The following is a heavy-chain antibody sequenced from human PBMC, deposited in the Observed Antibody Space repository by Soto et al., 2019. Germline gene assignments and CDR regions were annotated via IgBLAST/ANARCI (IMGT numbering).Heavy chain of an antibody. Sequence: SETLSLTCPVSGFSISSYYWSWIRQPPGKGLEWIGYIYYSGSTNYNPSLKSRVTISVDTSKNQFSLKLSSVTAADTAVYYCARGQYYDFWSGQNYYYGMDVWGQGTTVTVSS. CDR3: ARGQYYDFWSGQNYYYGMDV. V-gene: IGHV4-59*01. J-gene: IGHJ6*02. D-gene: IGHD3-3*01. CDR1: GFSISSYY. CDR2: IYYSGST.